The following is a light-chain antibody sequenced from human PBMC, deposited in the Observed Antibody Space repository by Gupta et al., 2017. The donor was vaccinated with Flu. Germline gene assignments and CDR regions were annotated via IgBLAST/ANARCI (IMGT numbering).Light chain of an antibody. CDR3: QEYNDWPRRT. J-gene: IGKJ1*01. CDR1: QSVSSN. CDR2: DAS. Sequence: EITMTQSPATLSVSPGERATLSCRASQSVSSNLAWYQHKPGQAPRLLIYDASTRATGIPARFSGSGSGTEFTLTISSLQSEDFAVYYCQEYNDWPRRTFGQGTKVEIK. V-gene: IGKV3-15*01.